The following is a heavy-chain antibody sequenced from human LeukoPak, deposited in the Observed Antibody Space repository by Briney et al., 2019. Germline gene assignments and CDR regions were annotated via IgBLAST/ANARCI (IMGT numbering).Heavy chain of an antibody. CDR3: IADVPTLDTQLDY. CDR2: ITSGGTT. V-gene: IGHV3-15*01. J-gene: IGHJ4*02. D-gene: IGHD4-23*01. CDR1: GFTSTYAW. Sequence: VGSLRLSCEASGFTSTYAWMNWVRQAPGKGPQWDGYITSGGTTDYAAPVKGRFTISRENSKNTVYLQMNSLKMEDTAMYYCIADVPTLDTQLDYCGQGTLVTVSS.